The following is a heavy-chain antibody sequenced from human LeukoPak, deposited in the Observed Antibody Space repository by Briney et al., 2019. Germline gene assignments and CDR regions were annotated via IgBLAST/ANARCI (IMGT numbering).Heavy chain of an antibody. D-gene: IGHD3-22*01. Sequence: SGGSLRLSCAASGFTFSSYGMHWVRQAPGKGLEWVAFIRYDGSNKYYADSVKGRFTISRDNSKNTLYLQMNSLRAEDTAVYYCAKETPDSSGYYPDYWGQGTLVTVSS. CDR2: IRYDGSNK. CDR1: GFTFSSYG. CDR3: AKETPDSSGYYPDY. J-gene: IGHJ4*02. V-gene: IGHV3-30*02.